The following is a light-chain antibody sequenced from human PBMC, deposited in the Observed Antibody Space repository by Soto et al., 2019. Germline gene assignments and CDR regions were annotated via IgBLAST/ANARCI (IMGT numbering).Light chain of an antibody. CDR3: QQYNNWLT. CDR2: GAS. J-gene: IGKJ4*01. CDR1: ESIDFN. V-gene: IGKV3-15*01. Sequence: EIVMTQSTATLSVSPGERVTLSCRASESIDFNLAWYQQKPGQAPRLLIYGASNRATGIPARFSGSGSGTEFTLTISSLQSEDFALYYCQQYNNWLTFGGGTKVDIK.